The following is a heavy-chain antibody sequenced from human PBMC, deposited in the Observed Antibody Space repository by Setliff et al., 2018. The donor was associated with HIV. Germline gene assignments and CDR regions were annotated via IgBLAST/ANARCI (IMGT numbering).Heavy chain of an antibody. V-gene: IGHV4-30-4*08. CDR2: FSYIDEP. CDR3: GRARSSWYNTSPYYFDS. D-gene: IGHD1-20*01. CDR1: GASVRGGVH. Sequence: PSETLSLTCTVSGASVRGGVHWSWIRQPPGKGLEWIGCFSYIDEPYINYLEYFNPSLKSRLAFSLDKSQNQFSLKLTSVTAADTAVYYCGRARSSWYNTSPYYFDSWGQGTLVTVSS. J-gene: IGHJ4*02.